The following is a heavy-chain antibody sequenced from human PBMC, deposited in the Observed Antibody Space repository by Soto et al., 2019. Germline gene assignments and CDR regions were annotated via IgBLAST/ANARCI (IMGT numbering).Heavy chain of an antibody. CDR1: GFTFRNYV. Sequence: QVQLVESGGGVVQPGRSLRLSCAASGFTFRNYVMHWVRQAPGKGLEWVAVIWYDGSNKYYADSVKGRFTISRDNSKSTLHLQMNSLRAEDTAVYYCTRDVSSRYFDLWGRGSLVTVSS. J-gene: IGHJ2*01. CDR3: TRDVSSRYFDL. V-gene: IGHV3-33*01. CDR2: IWYDGSNK.